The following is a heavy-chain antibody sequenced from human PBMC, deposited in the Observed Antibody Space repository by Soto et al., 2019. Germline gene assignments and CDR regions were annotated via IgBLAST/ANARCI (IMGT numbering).Heavy chain of an antibody. D-gene: IGHD2-15*01. CDR3: AKRATTVPTPGNYFDC. J-gene: IGHJ4*02. Sequence: EVQLLESGGGLVQPGGSLRLSCAASGFSFSDYSMTWVRQAPGRGLEWVSTLIPAGTTFYADSVKGRFTSSRDNYRNTLSLQMYNLRAEDTARYYCAKRATTVPTPGNYFDCWGQGTLVTVSS. CDR1: GFSFSDYS. V-gene: IGHV3-23*01. CDR2: LIPAGTT.